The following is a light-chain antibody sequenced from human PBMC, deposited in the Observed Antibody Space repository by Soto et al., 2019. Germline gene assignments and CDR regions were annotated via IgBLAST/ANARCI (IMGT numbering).Light chain of an antibody. CDR3: TSYTSDSTLV. J-gene: IGLJ3*02. CDR2: EVT. V-gene: IGLV2-14*01. Sequence: QSALTQPAPVSGSPGQSITISCTGTSSDVGGYNYVSWHQHHPGKVPKLMIYEVTNRPSGVSNRFSGSKSGNTASLTISGLQAEDEADYYCTSYTSDSTLVFGGGTKVTVL. CDR1: SSDVGGYNY.